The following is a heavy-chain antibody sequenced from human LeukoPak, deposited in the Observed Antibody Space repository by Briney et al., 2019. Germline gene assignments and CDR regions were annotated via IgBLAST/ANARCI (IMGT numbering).Heavy chain of an antibody. CDR3: ARSYYYDSSGYSNWFDP. D-gene: IGHD3-22*01. Sequence: PGGSLRLSCAASGFTFSSYEMNWVRQAPGKGLEWVSYISSSWSTIYYADSVKRRFTISRDNAKNSLYLQMKSLRAEDKAVYYCARSYYYDSSGYSNWFDPWGQGTLVTVSS. CDR2: ISSSWSTI. CDR1: GFTFSSYE. J-gene: IGHJ5*02. V-gene: IGHV3-48*03.